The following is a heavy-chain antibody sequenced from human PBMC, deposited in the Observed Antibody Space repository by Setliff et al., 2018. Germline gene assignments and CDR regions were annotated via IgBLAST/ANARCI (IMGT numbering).Heavy chain of an antibody. CDR1: GATFSSYG. V-gene: IGHV1-69*05. CDR3: VREGVDSRSSTDYRYYMDV. D-gene: IGHD3-22*01. CDR2: TIPIFGTT. Sequence: EASVKVSCKASGATFSSYGISWVRQAPGQGLEWMAGTIPIFGTTEYAQKFQGRLTIITDESTNTAFMQPSSLRSDDTAVYYCVREGVDSRSSTDYRYYMDVWGKGTTVTVSS. J-gene: IGHJ6*03.